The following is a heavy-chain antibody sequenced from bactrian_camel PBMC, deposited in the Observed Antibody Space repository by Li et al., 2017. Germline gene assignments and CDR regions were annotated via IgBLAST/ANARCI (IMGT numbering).Heavy chain of an antibody. J-gene: IGHJ4*01. V-gene: IGHV3S1*01. Sequence: HVQLVESGGGSVQAGGSLRLSCVASGFSYVNYCMAWFRQAPGKEREGVASVSTGGGSPYYGDSVKGRFTISQDKGQHTLYLQMNYLKPEDTAMYYCAASDGVICYGGSWGNRYEYDYWGQGTQVTVS. CDR1: GFSYVNYC. CDR3: AASDGVICYGGSWGNRYEYDY. CDR2: VSTGGGSP. D-gene: IGHD6*01.